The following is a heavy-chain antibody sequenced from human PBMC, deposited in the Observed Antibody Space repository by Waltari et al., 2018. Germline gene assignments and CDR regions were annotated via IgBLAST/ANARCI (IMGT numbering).Heavy chain of an antibody. D-gene: IGHD2-15*01. CDR3: ARQEAAVSKWFDP. V-gene: IGHV4-39*01. CDR2: ISYGGTT. CDR1: GGSMSDNYLY. J-gene: IGHJ5*02. Sequence: QLQLQESGPGLVKPSETLSLTCSVSGGSMSDNYLYWGWIRQPPGRELEWIGSISYGGTTYYNPSLASRVTILVDTSKNQFSLKVRSVTAAETAIYFGARQEAAVSKWFDPWGQGILVTVSS.